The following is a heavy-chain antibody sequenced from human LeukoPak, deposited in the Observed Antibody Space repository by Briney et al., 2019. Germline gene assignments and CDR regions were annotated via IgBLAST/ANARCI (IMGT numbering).Heavy chain of an antibody. V-gene: IGHV1-69*04. Sequence: ASVKVSCTASGGTFSSYAISWVRQAPGQGLEWMGRIIPILGIANYAQKFQCRVTITADKSTSTAYMELSSLRSEDTAVYYCATHYYDSSGYYLGYYYYGMDVWGQGTTVTVSS. D-gene: IGHD3-22*01. CDR3: ATHYYDSSGYYLGYYYYGMDV. CDR2: IIPILGIA. CDR1: GGTFSSYA. J-gene: IGHJ6*02.